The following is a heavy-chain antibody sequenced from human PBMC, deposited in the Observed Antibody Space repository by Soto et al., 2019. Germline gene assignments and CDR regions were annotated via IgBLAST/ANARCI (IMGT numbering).Heavy chain of an antibody. V-gene: IGHV4-30-2*01. J-gene: IGHJ3*02. CDR1: GGSISSGAYS. D-gene: IGHD3-22*01. Sequence: QLQLQESGSGLVKPSQTLSLTCAVSGGSISSGAYSWSWIRQPPGMGLDWMGYIYHSGSTYYNPDLQRRLTISIHMSNNHFSLHLSSVTAADTAVYYCARTTYYYDIRAYYYAGGACDIWGHGTMVTVCS. CDR3: ARTTYYYDIRAYYYAGGACDI. CDR2: IYHSGST.